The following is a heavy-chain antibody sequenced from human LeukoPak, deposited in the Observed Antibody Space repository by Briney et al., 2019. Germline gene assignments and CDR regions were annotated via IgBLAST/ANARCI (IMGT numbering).Heavy chain of an antibody. V-gene: IGHV1-8*02. CDR3: ARAHCSSTSCYPYYYMDV. CDR1: GYTFTSYG. D-gene: IGHD2-2*01. Sequence: ASAKVSCKASGYTFTSYGISWVGQAPGQGLEWMGWMNPNSGNTGYAQKFQGRVTMTRNTSISTAYMELSSLRSEDTAVYYCARAHCSSTSCYPYYYMDVWGKGTTVTISS. CDR2: MNPNSGNT. J-gene: IGHJ6*03.